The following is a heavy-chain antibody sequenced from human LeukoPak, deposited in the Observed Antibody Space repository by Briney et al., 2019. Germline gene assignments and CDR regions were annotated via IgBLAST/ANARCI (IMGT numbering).Heavy chain of an antibody. V-gene: IGHV1-58*01. CDR2: IVVGSGNT. CDR1: GFTFTSSA. Sequence: GASVKVSCKASGFTFTSSAGQWVRQARGQRLEWIGWIVVGSGNTNYAQKFQERVTITRDMSTSTAYMELSSLRSEDTAVYYCAAYGSGSYDYWGQGTLVTVSS. J-gene: IGHJ4*02. CDR3: AAYGSGSYDY. D-gene: IGHD3-10*01.